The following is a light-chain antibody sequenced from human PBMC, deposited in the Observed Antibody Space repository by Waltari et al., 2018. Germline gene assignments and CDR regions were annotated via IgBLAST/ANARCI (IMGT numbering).Light chain of an antibody. V-gene: IGLV3-9*01. CDR2: RDR. J-gene: IGLJ3*02. CDR3: QVWDSSTAWV. Sequence: SYELSQPLSVSVALGQTAKLTCGGKNIGIKNVHWYQKKPGQAPVPVIYRDRSRPSGIPERFSGSNSGNTATLTISRAQAGDEADYYCQVWDSSTAWVFGGGTKLAVL. CDR1: NIGIKN.